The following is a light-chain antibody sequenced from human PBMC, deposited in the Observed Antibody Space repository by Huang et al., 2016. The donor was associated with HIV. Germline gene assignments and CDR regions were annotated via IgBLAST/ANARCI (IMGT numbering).Light chain of an antibody. CDR3: QQYNNWPPEET. CDR2: GAS. V-gene: IGKV3-15*01. J-gene: IGKJ3*01. CDR1: QSVSSN. Sequence: EIVMTQSPATLAVSPGERATLSCRASQSVSSNLAWYQQKPGQAPRLLIYGASTRATGIPARFSGSESGTEFTLTISSLQSEEFAVYYCQQYNNWPPEETFGPGTKVDIK.